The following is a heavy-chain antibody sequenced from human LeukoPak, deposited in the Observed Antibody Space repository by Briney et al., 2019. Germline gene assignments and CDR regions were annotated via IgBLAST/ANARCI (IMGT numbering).Heavy chain of an antibody. CDR1: GGSFSWYY. CDR2: INHSGST. D-gene: IGHD4-17*01. Sequence: PSETLSLTCALSGGSFSWYYWSWIRQPPGKGLEWIGEINHSGSTNYNPSLKSRVTISVDTSKNQFSLKLSSVTAADTAVYYCARGGGDYPVAYWGQGTLVTVSS. CDR3: ARGGGDYPVAY. V-gene: IGHV4-34*01. J-gene: IGHJ4*02.